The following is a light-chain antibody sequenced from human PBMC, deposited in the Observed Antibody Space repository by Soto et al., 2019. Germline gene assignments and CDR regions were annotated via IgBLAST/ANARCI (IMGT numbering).Light chain of an antibody. V-gene: IGKV3-20*01. CDR1: QSVSSNY. J-gene: IGKJ3*01. Sequence: EIVLTQSPGTLSLSPGERATLSCRASQSVSSNYLTWYQQKPGQAPRLLIYGASSRATGIPDRFSGSGSGTDXXLTXXRLEPEDFAVYYCQQYGSSPFTFGPGTKVDIK. CDR3: QQYGSSPFT. CDR2: GAS.